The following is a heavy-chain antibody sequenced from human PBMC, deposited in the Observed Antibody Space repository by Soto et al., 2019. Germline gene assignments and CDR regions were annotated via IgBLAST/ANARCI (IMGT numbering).Heavy chain of an antibody. CDR1: GGSISSGDYY. J-gene: IGHJ4*02. CDR3: ARASRNIAARPFDY. V-gene: IGHV4-30-4*01. CDR2: IFYSGST. D-gene: IGHD6-6*01. Sequence: QVQLQESGPGLVKPSQTLSLTCTVSGGSISSGDYYWSWIRQPPGKAMEWIGYIFYSGSTYYNPSLKSRVTISVDTSKNQFSLKLSSVTAADTAVYYCARASRNIAARPFDYWGQGTLVTVSS.